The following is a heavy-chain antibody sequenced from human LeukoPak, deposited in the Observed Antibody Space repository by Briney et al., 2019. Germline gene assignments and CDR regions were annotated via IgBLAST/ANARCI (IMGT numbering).Heavy chain of an antibody. D-gene: IGHD3-3*01. V-gene: IGHV3-30*05. CDR2: ISYDGSNK. CDR1: GFTFSSYS. Sequence: SGGSLRLSCAASGFTFSSYSMNWVRQAPGKGLEWVAVISYDGSNKYYADSVKGRFTISRDNSKNTLYLQMNSLRAEDTAVYYCARDYTSFRFWSGLSLGYMDVWGKGTTVTVSS. CDR3: ARDYTSFRFWSGLSLGYMDV. J-gene: IGHJ6*03.